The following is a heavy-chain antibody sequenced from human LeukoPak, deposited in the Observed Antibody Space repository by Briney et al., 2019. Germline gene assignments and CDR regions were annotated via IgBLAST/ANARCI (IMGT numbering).Heavy chain of an antibody. J-gene: IGHJ5*02. V-gene: IGHV4-38-2*02. D-gene: IGHD2-2*01. CDR3: ARDIAVVPAAMGENNWFDP. CDR2: IYHSGST. CDR1: GYSISSGYY. Sequence: SETLSLTCTVSGYSISSGYYWGWIRQPSGKGLEWIGSIYHSGSTYYNPSLKSRVTISVDTSKNQFSLKLSSVTAADTAVYYCARDIAVVPAAMGENNWFDPWGQGTLVTVSS.